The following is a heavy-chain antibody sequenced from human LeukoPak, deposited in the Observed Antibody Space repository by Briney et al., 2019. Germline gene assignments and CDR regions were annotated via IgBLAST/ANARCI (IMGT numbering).Heavy chain of an antibody. V-gene: IGHV3-43*01. CDR2: ISWDGGKT. D-gene: IGHD1-1*01. J-gene: IGHJ4*02. CDR1: GFTFGDYT. Sequence: GGSLRLSCAASGFTFGDYTMHWVRQVPGKGLEWLSLISWDGGKTNYGNSVKGRFTVSRDNSKNSLFMQMNSLKIDDSGYYYCTTGMFDFWGQGTLVTVSS. CDR3: TTGMFDF.